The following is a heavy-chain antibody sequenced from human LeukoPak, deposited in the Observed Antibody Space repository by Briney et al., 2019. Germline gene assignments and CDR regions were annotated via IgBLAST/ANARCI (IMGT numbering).Heavy chain of an antibody. CDR2: ISSSSSYI. D-gene: IGHD3-22*01. Sequence: GGSLRLSCAASGFTFSSYSMNWVRQAPGKGLEWVSSISSSSSYIYYADSVKGRFTISRDNAKNSLYLQMNSLRAEDTAVYYCAREAPMIVVVTNFDYWGQGTLVTVSS. CDR3: AREAPMIVVVTNFDY. CDR1: GFTFSSYS. J-gene: IGHJ4*02. V-gene: IGHV3-21*01.